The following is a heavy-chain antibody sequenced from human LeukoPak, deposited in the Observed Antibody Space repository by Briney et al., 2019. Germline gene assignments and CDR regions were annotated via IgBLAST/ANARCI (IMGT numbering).Heavy chain of an antibody. D-gene: IGHD6-6*01. CDR2: IIPIFGTA. J-gene: IGHJ1*01. V-gene: IGHV1-69*13. CDR3: ARDREYSSSSEYFQH. CDR1: GGTFSSYA. Sequence: SVKVSCKASGGTFSSYAISWVRQAPGQGLEWMGGIIPIFGTANYAQKFQGRVTITADESTSTAYMELSSLRSEDTAVYYCARDREYSSSSEYFQHWGQGTLVTVSS.